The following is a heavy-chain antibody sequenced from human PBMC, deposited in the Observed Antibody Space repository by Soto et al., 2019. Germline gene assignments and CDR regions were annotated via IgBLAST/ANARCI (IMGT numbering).Heavy chain of an antibody. Sequence: SETLSLTCTVSGGPISSYYWSWIRQPPGKGLEWIGYIYYSGSTNYNPSLKGRVTISVDTSKNQFSLKLSSVTAADTAVYYCARVYGDYLDYWGQGTLVTVSS. CDR2: IYYSGST. D-gene: IGHD4-17*01. V-gene: IGHV4-59*01. J-gene: IGHJ4*02. CDR3: ARVYGDYLDY. CDR1: GGPISSYY.